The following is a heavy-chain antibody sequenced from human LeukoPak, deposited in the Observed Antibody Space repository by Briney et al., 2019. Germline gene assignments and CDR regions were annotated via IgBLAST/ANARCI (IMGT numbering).Heavy chain of an antibody. CDR1: GYTFTSYA. Sequence: ASVKVSCKASGYTFTSYAMNWVRQAPGQGLEWMGWINTNTGNPTYAQGFTGRFVFSLDTSVSTAYLQISSLKAEDTAVCYCARELWFGELLYSRDWFDPWGQGTLVTVSS. CDR3: ARELWFGELLYSRDWFDP. CDR2: INTNTGNP. V-gene: IGHV7-4-1*02. D-gene: IGHD3-10*01. J-gene: IGHJ5*02.